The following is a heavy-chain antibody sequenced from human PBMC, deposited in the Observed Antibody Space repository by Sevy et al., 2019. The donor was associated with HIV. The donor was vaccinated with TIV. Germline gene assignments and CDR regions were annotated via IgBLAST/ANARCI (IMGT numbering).Heavy chain of an antibody. V-gene: IGHV3-11*01. Sequence: GGSLRLSCAASGFTFSDYYMRWIRQAPGKGLEWVSYISSSGTTIYYADSVRGRFTISRDNAKNSLYLQMNSLRAEDTAVYYCASRLYCGGDCRDAFDIWGQGTMLTVSS. CDR2: ISSSGTTI. J-gene: IGHJ3*02. CDR1: GFTFSDYY. D-gene: IGHD2-21*02. CDR3: ASRLYCGGDCRDAFDI.